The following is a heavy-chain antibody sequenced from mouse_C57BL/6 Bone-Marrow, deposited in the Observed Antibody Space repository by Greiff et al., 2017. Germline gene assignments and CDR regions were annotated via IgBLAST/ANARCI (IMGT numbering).Heavy chain of an antibody. V-gene: IGHV1-52*01. CDR3: AGLKGDGYYDWVWFAD. CDR1: GYTFTSYW. D-gene: IGHD2-3*01. Sequence: QVQLQQPGAELVRPGSSVKLSCKASGYTFTSYWMHWVKQRPIQGLEWIGNIDPSDSETHYNQKFKDKATLTVDKSSSTAYMQLSSLTSEDSAVYYCAGLKGDGYYDWVWFADWGQGTLVTVSA. J-gene: IGHJ3*01. CDR2: IDPSDSET.